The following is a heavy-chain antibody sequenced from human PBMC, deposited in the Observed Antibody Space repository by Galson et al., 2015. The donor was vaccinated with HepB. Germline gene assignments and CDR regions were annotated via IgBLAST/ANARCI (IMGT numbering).Heavy chain of an antibody. Sequence: SVKVSCKASGYTFTSYAMHWVRQAPGQRLEWMGWSNAGNGNTKYSQEFQGRVTITRDTSASTAYMELSSLRSEDTAVYYCASSPPNSSSWYLDAFDIWGQGTMVTVSS. D-gene: IGHD6-13*01. V-gene: IGHV1-3*02. CDR2: SNAGNGNT. CDR3: ASSPPNSSSWYLDAFDI. CDR1: GYTFTSYA. J-gene: IGHJ3*02.